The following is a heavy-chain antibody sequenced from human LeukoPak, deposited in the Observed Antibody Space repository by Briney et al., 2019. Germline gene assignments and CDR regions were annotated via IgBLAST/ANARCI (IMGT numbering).Heavy chain of an antibody. J-gene: IGHJ4*02. CDR2: ISTSRSTI. CDR1: GFPFSSHS. Sequence: GGSLRLSCVASGFPFSSHSLSWVRQTPGKGLEWVSYISTSRSTIYYADSVKGRFIISRDNAKNSLYLQMNSLRADDTAVYYCVRESGEITRLDYWGQGTLVTVSS. CDR3: VRESGEITRLDY. V-gene: IGHV3-48*04. D-gene: IGHD3-10*01.